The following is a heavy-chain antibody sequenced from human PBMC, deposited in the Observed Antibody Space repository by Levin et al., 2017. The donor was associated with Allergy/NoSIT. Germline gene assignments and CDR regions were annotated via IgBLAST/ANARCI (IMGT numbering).Heavy chain of an antibody. D-gene: IGHD3-22*01. V-gene: IGHV1-2*02. CDR3: ARDLYNDDSVFGY. J-gene: IGHJ4*02. CDR2: INPHSGDT. Sequence: EASVKVSCKASRYIFSDYFIHWVRQAPGQGLEWMGWINPHSGDTKYAQEFQGRVTMTRDTSISTAYMELTRLTSDDTAVYYCARDLYNDDSVFGYWGQGTLVNVFS. CDR1: RYIFSDYF.